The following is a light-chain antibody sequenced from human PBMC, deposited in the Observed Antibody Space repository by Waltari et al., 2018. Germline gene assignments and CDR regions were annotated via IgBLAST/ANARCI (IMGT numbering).Light chain of an antibody. CDR2: GAS. J-gene: IGKJ2*01. V-gene: IGKV3-20*01. CDR3: QQYGSLPLT. CDR1: QSVSNNY. Sequence: EIVFTQSPGSLSLSPGERATLSCRASQSVSNNYLAWHQQKPGQAPRLLIYGASNRATGIPDRCSGSGSGTDFTLTISRLEPEDFAVYSCQQYGSLPLTFGQGTKLEI.